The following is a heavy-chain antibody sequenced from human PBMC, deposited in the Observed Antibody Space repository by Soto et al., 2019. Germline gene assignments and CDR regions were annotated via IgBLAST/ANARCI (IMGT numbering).Heavy chain of an antibody. J-gene: IGHJ4*02. CDR2: INAGNGNT. CDR1: GYTFTSYA. V-gene: IGHV1-3*01. D-gene: IGHD3-9*01. CDR3: ARGSLSPPYYDILTGYYTLGY. Sequence: GASVKVSCKASGYTFTSYAMHWVRQAPGQRLEWMGWINAGNGNTKYSQKFQGRVTITRDTSASTAYMELSSLRSEDTAVYYCARGSLSPPYYDILTGYYTLGYWGQGTLVTVSS.